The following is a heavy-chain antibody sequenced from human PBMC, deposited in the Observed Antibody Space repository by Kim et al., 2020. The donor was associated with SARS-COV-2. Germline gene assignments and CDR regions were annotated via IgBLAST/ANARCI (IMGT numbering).Heavy chain of an antibody. Sequence: LKSRVTMSVDTSKSQFSLKLSSVTAADTAVYYCATYYYDTSGYYYFFDFWGQGTLVTVSS. V-gene: IGHV4-39*01. D-gene: IGHD3-22*01. CDR3: ATYYYDTSGYYYFFDF. J-gene: IGHJ4*02.